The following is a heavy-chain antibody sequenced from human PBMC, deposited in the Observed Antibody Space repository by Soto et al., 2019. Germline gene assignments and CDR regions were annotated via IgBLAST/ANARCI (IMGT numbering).Heavy chain of an antibody. V-gene: IGHV4-34*01. J-gene: IGHJ5*02. CDR3: ARDYFDSSDYTTNWFDP. CDR1: GGSFSGYY. D-gene: IGHD3-22*01. Sequence: SETLSLTCAVYGGSFSGYYWTWIRQPPGAGLEWIGSINHSGSANYNPSLKSRVTIFVDTSKNQFSLKLTSVTAADTALYYCARDYFDSSDYTTNWFDPWGQGALVTVSS. CDR2: INHSGSA.